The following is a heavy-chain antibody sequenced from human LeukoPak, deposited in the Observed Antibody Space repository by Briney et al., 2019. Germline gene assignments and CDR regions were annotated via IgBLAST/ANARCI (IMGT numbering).Heavy chain of an antibody. CDR3: ARQGGWASPLWY. V-gene: IGHV4-59*08. Sequence: SETLSLTCTVSGGSISSYYWSWIRQPPGKGLEWIGCIYYSGSTNYNPSLKSRVTISVDTSKNQFSLKLSSVTAADTAVYYCARQGGWASPLWYWGQGTLVTVSS. CDR1: GGSISSYY. D-gene: IGHD6-19*01. CDR2: IYYSGST. J-gene: IGHJ4*02.